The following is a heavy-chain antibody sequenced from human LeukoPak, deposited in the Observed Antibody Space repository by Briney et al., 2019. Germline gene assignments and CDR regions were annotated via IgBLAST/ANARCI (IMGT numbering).Heavy chain of an antibody. D-gene: IGHD5-24*01. V-gene: IGHV3-74*01. J-gene: IGHJ4*02. CDR3: ARGRWLQFGDDY. CDR1: GFTFSSYW. CDR2: INSDGSST. Sequence: QPGGSLRLSCAASGFTFSSYWMHWVRQAPGKGLVWVSRINSDGSSTSYADSVKGRFTISRDNAKNTLYLRMNSLRAEDTAVYYCARGRWLQFGDDYWGQGTLVTVSS.